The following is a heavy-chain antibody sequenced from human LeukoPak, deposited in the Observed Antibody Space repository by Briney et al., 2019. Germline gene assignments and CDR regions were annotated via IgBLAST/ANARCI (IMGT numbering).Heavy chain of an antibody. CDR1: GYAFTNYN. CDR3: ARGRCVGSPNCYYFDS. D-gene: IGHD2-2*01. CDR2: MNPNSGNT. V-gene: IGHV1-8*01. J-gene: IGHJ4*02. Sequence: GASVKVSCKASGYAFTNYNISWVRQATGRGFEWIGWMNPNSGNTGYDQKFQGRVTITRDTSISTAYMEVNSLRSEDTAVYYCARGRCVGSPNCYYFDSWGQGTLVTVSS.